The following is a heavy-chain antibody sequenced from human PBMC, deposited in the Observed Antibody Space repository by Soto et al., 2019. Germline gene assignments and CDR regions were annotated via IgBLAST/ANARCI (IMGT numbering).Heavy chain of an antibody. CDR2: ISGSGGST. Sequence: EVQLLESGGGLVQPGGSLRLSCAASGFTFSSYAMSWVRQAPGKGLEWVSAISGSGGSTYYADSVKGRFTISRDNSKNTLYLQMNSLRAEDTAVYYCAKSLSIVVVVAEGFDPWGQGTLVTVSS. D-gene: IGHD2-15*01. J-gene: IGHJ5*02. V-gene: IGHV3-23*01. CDR1: GFTFSSYA. CDR3: AKSLSIVVVVAEGFDP.